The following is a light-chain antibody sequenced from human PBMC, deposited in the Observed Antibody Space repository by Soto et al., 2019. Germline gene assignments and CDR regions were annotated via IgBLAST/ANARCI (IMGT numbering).Light chain of an antibody. CDR1: QSVSSR. V-gene: IGKV3-15*01. CDR2: GAS. Sequence: EIVLTQSPGTVSLSPGERATLSCRASQSVSSRLAWYQQKPGQAPRLLIYGASTRATGLPARFSGSGSGTEFTLTISSLQSEDFAVYYCQQYNIWPRAFGQGTKVDIK. CDR3: QQYNIWPRA. J-gene: IGKJ1*01.